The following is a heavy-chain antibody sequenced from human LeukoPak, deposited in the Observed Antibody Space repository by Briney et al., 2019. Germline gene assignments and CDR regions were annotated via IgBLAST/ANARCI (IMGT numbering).Heavy chain of an antibody. V-gene: IGHV4-39*07. CDR1: GGSISSSSYY. CDR3: ARGYSSSWYSVYFDY. J-gene: IGHJ4*02. D-gene: IGHD6-13*01. Sequence: PSETLSLTCTVSGGSISSSSYYWGWIRQPPGKGLEWIGSIYYSGSTYYNPSLKSRVTISVDTSKNQFSLKLSSVTAADTAVYYCARGYSSSWYSVYFDYWGQGTLVTVSS. CDR2: IYYSGST.